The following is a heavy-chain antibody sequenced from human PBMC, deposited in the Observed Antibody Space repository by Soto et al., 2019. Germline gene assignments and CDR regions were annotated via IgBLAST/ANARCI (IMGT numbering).Heavy chain of an antibody. CDR2: INAGNGNT. D-gene: IGHD1-26*01. Sequence: GASVKVSCKASGYTFTSYAMHWVRQAPGQRLEWMGWINAGNGNTKYSQKFQGRVTITRDTSASTAYMELSSLRSEDTAVYYCARDSHGSYVYYGMDVWGQGTTVTVSS. J-gene: IGHJ6*02. CDR3: ARDSHGSYVYYGMDV. V-gene: IGHV1-3*01. CDR1: GYTFTSYA.